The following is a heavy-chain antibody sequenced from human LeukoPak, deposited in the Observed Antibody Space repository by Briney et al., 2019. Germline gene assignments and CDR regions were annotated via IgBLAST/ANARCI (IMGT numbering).Heavy chain of an antibody. J-gene: IGHJ4*02. D-gene: IGHD4-23*01. CDR2: IRGSGDNT. V-gene: IGHV3-23*01. CDR1: GFTFSGYA. Sequence: GGSLRLSCAASGFTFSGYAMSWVRQAPGKGLEWLSVIRGSGDNTYYADSVKGRFTISRDNSKSTLYLQMNSLRAEDTAVYYCARGIGGPDYWGRGILVTVSS. CDR3: ARGIGGPDY.